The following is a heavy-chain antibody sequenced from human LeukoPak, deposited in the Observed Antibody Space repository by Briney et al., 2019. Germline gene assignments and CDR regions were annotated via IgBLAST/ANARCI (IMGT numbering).Heavy chain of an antibody. J-gene: IGHJ4*02. CDR1: GYTFTGYY. CDR2: INPTGGST. Sequence: GASVKVSCKASGYTFTGYYIHWVRQAPGQGLGWMGVINPTGGSTTYAQKLQGRLTMTRDTSTSTVYMELSSLRSEDTAVYYCARPHEMATIREYYFDYWGQGTLVTVSS. CDR3: ARPHEMATIREYYFDY. D-gene: IGHD5-24*01. V-gene: IGHV1-46*01.